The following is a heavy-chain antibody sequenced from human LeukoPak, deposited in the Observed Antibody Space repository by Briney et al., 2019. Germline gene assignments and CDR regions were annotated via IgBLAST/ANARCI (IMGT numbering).Heavy chain of an antibody. CDR2: IYPGDSDT. CDR1: GYSFTSYW. V-gene: IGHV5-51*01. Sequence: GESLKISCKGSGYSFTSYWIGWVRQMPGKGLEWMGIIYPGDSDTRYSPSFQGQVTTSADKSISTAYLQWSSLKASDTAMYYCARNNVGAGSAFDIWGQGTMVTVSS. D-gene: IGHD3-10*01. CDR3: ARNNVGAGSAFDI. J-gene: IGHJ3*02.